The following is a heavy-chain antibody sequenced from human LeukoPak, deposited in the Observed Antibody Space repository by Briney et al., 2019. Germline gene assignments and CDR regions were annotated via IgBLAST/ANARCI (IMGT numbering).Heavy chain of an antibody. CDR1: GFTFSSYA. D-gene: IGHD5-24*01. J-gene: IGHJ4*02. Sequence: PGGSLRLSCAASGFTFSSYAMSWVRQAPGKGLEWASAISGSGGSTYYADSVKGRFTISRDNSKSTLFLQMNSLRAEDTAVYYCAKDPRVGSRVATPCHWGQGTLVTVSS. V-gene: IGHV3-23*01. CDR3: AKDPRVGSRVATPCH. CDR2: ISGSGGST.